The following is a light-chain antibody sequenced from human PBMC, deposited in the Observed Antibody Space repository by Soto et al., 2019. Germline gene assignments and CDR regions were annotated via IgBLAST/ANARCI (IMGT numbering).Light chain of an antibody. CDR1: SSNLGAGYD. Sequence: QSVLTQPPSMSGAPGQRVTMSCTGSSSNLGAGYDVHWYQQLPGTAPKLLVYSNDQRPSGVPDRFSASKSGTSAFLAISGLQSEDEADYDCAVWDDSLNAWVFGGGTKLTVL. CDR2: SND. CDR3: AVWDDSLNAWV. J-gene: IGLJ3*02. V-gene: IGLV1-44*01.